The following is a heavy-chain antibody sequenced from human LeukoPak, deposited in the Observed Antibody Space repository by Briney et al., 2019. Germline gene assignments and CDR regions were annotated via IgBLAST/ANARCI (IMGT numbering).Heavy chain of an antibody. CDR1: GYTFTSYG. Sequence: ASVKVSCKDTGYTFTSYGISWVRQAPGQPLEWMGWISAYNGNTNYAQKLQGRVTMTTDTSTSTAHMELRSLRSDDTAVYYCARDYGYSYGFDYWGQGTLVTVSS. D-gene: IGHD5-18*01. CDR3: ARDYGYSYGFDY. J-gene: IGHJ4*02. CDR2: ISAYNGNT. V-gene: IGHV1-18*01.